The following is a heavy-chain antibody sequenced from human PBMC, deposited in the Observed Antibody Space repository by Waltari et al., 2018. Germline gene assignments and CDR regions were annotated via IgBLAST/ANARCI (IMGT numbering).Heavy chain of an antibody. D-gene: IGHD4-17*01. J-gene: IGHJ4*02. CDR3: ARGSAYGGSDY. CDR1: GGSISSSSYY. CDR2: IYYSGST. Sequence: QLQLQEPGPGLVKPSETLSLTCTVSGGSISSSSYYWGWIRQPPGKGLEWIGSIYYSGSTYYNPSLKSRVTISVDTSKNQFSLKLSSVTAADTAVYYCARGSAYGGSDYWGQGTLVTVSS. V-gene: IGHV4-39*07.